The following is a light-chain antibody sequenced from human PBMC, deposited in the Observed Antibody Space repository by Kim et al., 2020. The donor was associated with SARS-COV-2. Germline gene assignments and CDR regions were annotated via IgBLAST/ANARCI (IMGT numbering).Light chain of an antibody. J-gene: IGKJ2*01. CDR2: GAS. V-gene: IGKV3-15*01. CDR3: QQYNNWPPMYT. Sequence: EIMMTQSPATLSVSPGERATLSCRASQSVGSNLAWYQQKPGQAPRLLIYGASTRATGIPARFSGSGSGTEFTLTISSLQSEDFAVYYCQQYNNWPPMYTFGQGTKLEI. CDR1: QSVGSN.